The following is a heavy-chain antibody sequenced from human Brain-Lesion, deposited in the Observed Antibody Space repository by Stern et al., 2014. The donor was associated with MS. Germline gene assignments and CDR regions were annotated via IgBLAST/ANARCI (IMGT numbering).Heavy chain of an antibody. CDR1: GFTFSNYW. V-gene: IGHV3-74*02. D-gene: IGHD3-22*01. CDR2: IDSDGSGT. CDR3: ASFPFYYESYGDPFDH. J-gene: IGHJ4*01. Sequence: EVQLVESGGGSVQPGGSLRLSCAASGFTFSNYWMHWVRQAPGKGLGWVSRIDSDGSGTSYADSVKGRFPLSRNNPKKTLYLQMNSLKFEDTAVYYCASFPFYYESYGDPFDHWGQGTLVTVSS.